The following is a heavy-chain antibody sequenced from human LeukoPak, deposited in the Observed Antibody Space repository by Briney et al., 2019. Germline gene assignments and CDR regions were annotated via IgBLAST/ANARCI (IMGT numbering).Heavy chain of an antibody. CDR3: ARPIAARPLNWFDP. CDR1: GFTFSSYW. J-gene: IGHJ5*02. CDR2: IKQDGSEK. V-gene: IGHV3-7*01. Sequence: GGSLRLSCAASGFTFSSYWMSWVRQAPGKGLEWVANIKQDGSEKYYVDSVKGRFTISRDNAKNSLYLQMNSLRAEDTAVYYCARPIAARPLNWFDPWGQGTLVTVSS. D-gene: IGHD6-6*01.